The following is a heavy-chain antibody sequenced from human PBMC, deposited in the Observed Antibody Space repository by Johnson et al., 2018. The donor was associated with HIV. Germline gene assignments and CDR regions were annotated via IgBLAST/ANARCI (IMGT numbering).Heavy chain of an antibody. CDR1: GFSFSSYA. CDR2: ISSNGANT. Sequence: EVQLVESGGGLVKPGGSLRLSCAASGFSFSSYAMHWVRQAPGKGLEYVSAISSNGANTFYSNSVSGRFTILRDNSKNTLYLEMGSLTTEDTAVYYCAIPYYFDSGDYQWGQGTVVTVSS. V-gene: IGHV3-64*01. CDR3: AIPYYFDSGDYQ. J-gene: IGHJ3*01. D-gene: IGHD3-22*01.